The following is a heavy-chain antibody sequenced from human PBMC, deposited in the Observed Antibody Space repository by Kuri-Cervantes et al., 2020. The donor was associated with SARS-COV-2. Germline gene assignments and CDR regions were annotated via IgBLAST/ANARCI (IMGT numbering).Heavy chain of an antibody. V-gene: IGHV3-64*02. CDR2: ISSKGGST. CDR3: ARDGYFDWLFQGDYFDY. Sequence: GESLKISCAASGFTFSSYGMHWVRQAPGKGLEYVSVISSKGGSTYDADSVKGRFTISRDNSKNTLYLQMNSLRAEDTAVYYCARDGYFDWLFQGDYFDYWGQGTLVTVSS. D-gene: IGHD3-9*01. J-gene: IGHJ4*02. CDR1: GFTFSSYG.